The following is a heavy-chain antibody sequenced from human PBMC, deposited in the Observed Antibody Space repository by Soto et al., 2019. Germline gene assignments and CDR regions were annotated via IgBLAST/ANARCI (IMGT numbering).Heavy chain of an antibody. CDR2: VIPIFGTA. CDR1: GGTFSSYA. D-gene: IGHD3-3*01. V-gene: IGHV1-69*01. Sequence: QVQLVQSGAEVKKPGSSVKVSCKASGGTFSSYAISWVRQAPGQGLEWMGGVIPIFGTANYAQKFQGRVTITADESTSTAYMELSSLRSEGTAVYSCASPVTIFGVVIIDYYYGMDVWGQGTTVTVSS. CDR3: ASPVTIFGVVIIDYYYGMDV. J-gene: IGHJ6*02.